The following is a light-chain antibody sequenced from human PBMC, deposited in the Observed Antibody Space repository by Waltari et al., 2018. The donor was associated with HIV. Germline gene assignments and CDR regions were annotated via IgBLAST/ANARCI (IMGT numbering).Light chain of an antibody. J-gene: IGLJ1*01. V-gene: IGLV2-23*02. CDR1: SSDVGNYNV. Sequence: QSALTQPASVSGSPGQSITISCPGTSSDVGNYNVVSWYQQHPGKAPKLMIYEVSKRPSGVSKRFSGSKSGNTASLTISGLQAEDEADYYCCSYAGSSTHVFGTGTKVTVL. CDR3: CSYAGSSTHV. CDR2: EVS.